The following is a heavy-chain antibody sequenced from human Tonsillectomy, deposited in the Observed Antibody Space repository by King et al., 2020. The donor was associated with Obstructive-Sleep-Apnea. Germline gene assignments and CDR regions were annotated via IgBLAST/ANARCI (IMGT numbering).Heavy chain of an antibody. V-gene: IGHV4-30-2*01. J-gene: IGHJ4*02. Sequence: QLQESGSGLVRPSQTLSLTCAVSGGSISSGHYSWSWIRQPPGKGLEWIGYIFHSGSTYYNPSLKSRVTISVDRSKNQFSLKLSSVTAADTAVYYCASASAYGGIIYWGQGTLVTVSS. CDR2: IFHSGST. D-gene: IGHD4-23*01. CDR3: ASASAYGGIIY. CDR1: GGSISSGHYS.